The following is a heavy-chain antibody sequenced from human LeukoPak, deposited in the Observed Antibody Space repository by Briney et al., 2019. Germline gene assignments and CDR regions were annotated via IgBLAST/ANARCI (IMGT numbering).Heavy chain of an antibody. D-gene: IGHD5-18*01. CDR1: GFTFSSYA. V-gene: IGHV3-21*01. CDR2: ISSSSSYI. J-gene: IGHJ4*02. Sequence: PGGSLRLSCAASGFTFSSYAMSWVRQAPGKGLEWVSSISSSSSYIYYADSVKGRFTISRDNAKNSLYLQMNSLRAEDTAVYYCARLPEPDTAMVEDFDYWGQGTLVTVSS. CDR3: ARLPEPDTAMVEDFDY.